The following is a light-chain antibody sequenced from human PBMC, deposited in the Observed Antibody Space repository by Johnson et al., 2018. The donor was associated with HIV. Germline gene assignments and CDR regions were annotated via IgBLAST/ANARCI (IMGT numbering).Light chain of an antibody. J-gene: IGLJ1*01. CDR3: GTWDSSLSVYV. CDR2: DRN. Sequence: QSVLTQPPSVSAAPGQKVTISCSGNTSNIGSNSVSWYQHLPGIAPKLLFYDRNKRPSGIPDRFSGSKSGTSATLGITGIPTGDEADYSCGTWDSSLSVYVFGTGTKVTVL. CDR1: TSNIGSNS. V-gene: IGLV1-51*01.